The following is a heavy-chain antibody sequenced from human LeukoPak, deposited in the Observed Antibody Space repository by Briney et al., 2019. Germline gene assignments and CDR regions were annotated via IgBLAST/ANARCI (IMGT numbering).Heavy chain of an antibody. Sequence: ASVTVSCKASGYTFTDYYIHWVRQAPGQGLEWMGWINPHSGGSNYAQKFQGRVTMTRDTSISTAYMELSRLRSDDTAVYYCARIRTYYYDSSGYYRWFDPWGQGTLVTVSS. J-gene: IGHJ5*02. V-gene: IGHV1-2*02. CDR1: GYTFTDYY. CDR2: INPHSGGS. D-gene: IGHD3-22*01. CDR3: ARIRTYYYDSSGYYRWFDP.